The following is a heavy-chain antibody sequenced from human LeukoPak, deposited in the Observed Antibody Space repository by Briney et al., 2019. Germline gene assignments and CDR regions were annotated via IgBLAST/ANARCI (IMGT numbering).Heavy chain of an antibody. D-gene: IGHD3-3*01. CDR2: IIPIFGTA. J-gene: IGHJ5*02. CDR1: GGTFSSYA. Sequence: SVKVSCKASGGTFSSYAISWVRQAPGQGLEWMGGIIPIFGTANYAQKFQGRVTITTDESTSTAYMELSSLRSEDTAVYYCATMVGRLEWFNWFDPWGQGTLVTVSS. V-gene: IGHV1-69*05. CDR3: ATMVGRLEWFNWFDP.